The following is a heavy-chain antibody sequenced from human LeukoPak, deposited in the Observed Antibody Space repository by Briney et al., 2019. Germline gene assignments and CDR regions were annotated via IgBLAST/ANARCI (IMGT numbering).Heavy chain of an antibody. CDR1: GYIFTDYY. J-gene: IGHJ4*02. V-gene: IGHV1-18*04. CDR2: ISAYNGNT. CDR3: ARPSYYDFWSGYSKAYFDY. D-gene: IGHD3-3*01. Sequence: ASVKVSCRASGYIFTDYYIHWVRQAPGQGLEWMGWISAYNGNTNYAQKLQGRVTMTTDTSTSTAYMELRSLRSDDTAVYYCARPSYYDFWSGYSKAYFDYWGQGTLVTVSS.